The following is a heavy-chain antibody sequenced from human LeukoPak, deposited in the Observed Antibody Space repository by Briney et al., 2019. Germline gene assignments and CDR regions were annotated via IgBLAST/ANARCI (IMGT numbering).Heavy chain of an antibody. CDR1: GFTFSNFG. D-gene: IGHD6-6*01. CDR2: ISGSGTNV. V-gene: IGHV3-23*01. CDR3: AKDAGPQQLVFFDS. Sequence: GGSLRLSRAASGFTFSNFGMAWVRQAPGQGLECVSTISGSGTNVHQADSVEGRFAFSRDNSRSTVYLPMKTLRADDAGVYYCAKDAGPQQLVFFDSGGQGPPVTVS. J-gene: IGHJ4*02.